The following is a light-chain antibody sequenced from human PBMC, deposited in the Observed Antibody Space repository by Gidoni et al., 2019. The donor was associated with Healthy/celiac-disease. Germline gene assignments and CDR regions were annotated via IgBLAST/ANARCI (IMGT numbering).Light chain of an antibody. CDR1: QSFSSW. CDR3: QQDKT. J-gene: IGKJ1*01. CDR2: KAS. Sequence: DIQMTQSPSTLSASVGDRVIITCRASQSFSSWLAWYQQKPGKAPKLLIYKASSLESGVPSRFSGSGSGTEFTLTISSLQPDDFATYYCQQDKTFGQGTKVEIK. V-gene: IGKV1-5*03.